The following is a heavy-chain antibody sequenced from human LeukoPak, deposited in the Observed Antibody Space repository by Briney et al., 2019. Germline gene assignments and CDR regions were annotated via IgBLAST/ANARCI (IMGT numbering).Heavy chain of an antibody. Sequence: GESLRLSCAASGFTFSSYWMHWVRQAPGKGLVWVSRINTDGSRASYADSVKGRFTISRDNSKNTLYLQMNSLRAEDTAVYYCARVYLGSSPDYWGQGTLVTVSS. D-gene: IGHD6-6*01. CDR2: INTDGSRA. CDR3: ARVYLGSSPDY. V-gene: IGHV3-74*01. CDR1: GFTFSSYW. J-gene: IGHJ4*02.